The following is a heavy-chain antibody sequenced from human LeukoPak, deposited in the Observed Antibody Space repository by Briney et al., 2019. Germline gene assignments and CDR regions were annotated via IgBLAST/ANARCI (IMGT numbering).Heavy chain of an antibody. CDR3: ATGRKGGDCSFDY. CDR1: GYTLTELS. CDR2: FDPEDGET. D-gene: IGHD2-21*02. Sequence: ASVKVSCKVSGYTLTELSMHWVRQAPGKGLEWMGGFDPEDGETIYAQKFQGRVAMTEDTSTDTAYMELSSLRSEDTAVYYCATGRKGGDCSFDYWGQGTLDTVSS. J-gene: IGHJ4*02. V-gene: IGHV1-24*01.